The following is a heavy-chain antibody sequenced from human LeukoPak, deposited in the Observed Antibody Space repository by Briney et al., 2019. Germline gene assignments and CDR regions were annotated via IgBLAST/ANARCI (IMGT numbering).Heavy chain of an antibody. V-gene: IGHV4-30-4*08. CDR1: GGSLSSGDYY. J-gene: IGHJ6*04. Sequence: SETLSLTCTVSGGSLSSGDYYWSWVRQPPGKGLEWIGYIYYSGSTYYNPSLKSRVTISVDTSKNQFSLKLSSVTAADTAVYYCARAGYYDFWSGYFPDVWGKGTTVTVSS. CDR2: IYYSGST. D-gene: IGHD3-3*01. CDR3: ARAGYYDFWSGYFPDV.